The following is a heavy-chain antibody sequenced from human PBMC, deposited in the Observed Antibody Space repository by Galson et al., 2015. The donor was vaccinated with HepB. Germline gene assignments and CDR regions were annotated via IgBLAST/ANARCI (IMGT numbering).Heavy chain of an antibody. CDR2: IRNGANYYAT. CDR3: TRPGYGSSWFLDYAHCVDV. J-gene: IGHJ6*02. D-gene: IGHD3/OR15-3a*01. V-gene: IGHV3-73*01. CDR1: GFTFSGSG. Sequence: SLRLSCAASGFTFSGSGIHWVRQAPGKGLEWVGRIRNGANYYATAYAPSVRGRFTVSRDDLKSTAYLQMNSLTPADTAVYYCTRPGYGSSWFLDYAHCVDVWGQGTTVIVS.